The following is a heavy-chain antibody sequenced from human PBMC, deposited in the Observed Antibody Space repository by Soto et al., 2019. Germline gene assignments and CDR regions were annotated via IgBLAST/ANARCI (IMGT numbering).Heavy chain of an antibody. J-gene: IGHJ4*02. V-gene: IGHV1-24*01. CDR2: FDPEDGET. Sequence: GASVKVSSKVAGYTLAELSMHWVRQAPGKGLEWMGGFDPEDGETIYAQKFQGRVTMTENTSTDTAYMELSSLRSEDTAVYYCATGRGSAIFDYWGQGTLVTVSS. D-gene: IGHD3-10*01. CDR3: ATGRGSAIFDY. CDR1: GYTLAELS.